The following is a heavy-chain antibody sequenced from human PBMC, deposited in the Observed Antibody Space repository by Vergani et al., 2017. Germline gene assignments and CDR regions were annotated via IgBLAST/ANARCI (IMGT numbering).Heavy chain of an antibody. Sequence: EVQLVESGGGVVQPGRSLRLSCAASGFTFDDYAMHWVRQAPGKGLEWVSGISWNSGSIGYADSVKGRFTISRDNAKNSLYLQMNSLRAEDTALHYCAKDASWRVAATHFDYWGQGTLVTVSS. V-gene: IGHV3-9*01. CDR2: ISWNSGSI. CDR3: AKDASWRVAATHFDY. D-gene: IGHD2-15*01. CDR1: GFTFDDYA. J-gene: IGHJ4*02.